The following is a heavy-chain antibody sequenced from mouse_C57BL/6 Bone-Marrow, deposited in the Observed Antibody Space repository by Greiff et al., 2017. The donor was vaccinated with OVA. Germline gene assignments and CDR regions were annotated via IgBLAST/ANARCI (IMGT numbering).Heavy chain of an antibody. J-gene: IGHJ1*03. CDR1: GYTFTDYN. CDR3: ARGEYGSSFYWYFDV. CDR2: INPNNGGT. V-gene: IGHV1-22*01. D-gene: IGHD1-1*01. Sequence: VQLQQSGPELVKPGASVKMSCKASGYTFTDYNMHWVKQSHGKSLEWIGYINPNNGGTSYNQKFKGKATLTVNKSSSTAYMELRSLTSEDSAVYYCARGEYGSSFYWYFDVGGTGTTVTVSS.